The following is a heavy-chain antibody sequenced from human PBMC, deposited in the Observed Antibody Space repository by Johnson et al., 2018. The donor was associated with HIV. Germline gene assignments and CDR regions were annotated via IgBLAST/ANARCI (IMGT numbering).Heavy chain of an antibody. J-gene: IGHJ3*02. D-gene: IGHD1-26*01. CDR3: ARGEGGTYLPDAFDI. V-gene: IGHV3-30-3*01. CDR2: ISYDGSNK. CDR1: GFTFSSYA. Sequence: QVQLVESGGGVVQPGRSLRLSCAASGFTFSSYAMHWVRQAPGKGLEWVAVISYDGSNKYYADSVKGRFTISRDNSKNTLYLQMGSLRAEDTAVYYCARGEGGTYLPDAFDIWGQGTMVTVSS.